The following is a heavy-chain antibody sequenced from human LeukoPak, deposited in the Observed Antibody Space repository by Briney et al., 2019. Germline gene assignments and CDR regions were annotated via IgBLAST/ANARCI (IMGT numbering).Heavy chain of an antibody. CDR3: AREGESYPFDY. Sequence: PGGSLRLSCAASGFTFSSYWMSWVRQAAGKGLEWVANIKQDGSEKYYVDSVKGRFTISRDNAKNSLYLQMNSLRAEDTAVYYCAREGESYPFDYWGQGTLVTVSS. CDR1: GFTFSSYW. CDR2: IKQDGSEK. V-gene: IGHV3-7*03. J-gene: IGHJ4*02. D-gene: IGHD1-26*01.